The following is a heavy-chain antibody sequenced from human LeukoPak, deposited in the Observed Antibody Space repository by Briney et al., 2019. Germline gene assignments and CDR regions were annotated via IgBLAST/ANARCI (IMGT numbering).Heavy chain of an antibody. CDR3: ARDVSRYGSGSYRLNWFDP. CDR1: GFTFSSYW. V-gene: IGHV3-7*03. J-gene: IGHJ5*02. CDR2: IKQDGSEK. D-gene: IGHD3-10*01. Sequence: GGSLRLPCAASGFTFSSYWMSWVRQAPGKGLEWVANIKQDGSEKYYVDSVKGRFTISRDNAKNSLYLQMNSLRAEDTAVYYCARDVSRYGSGSYRLNWFDPWGQGTPVTVSS.